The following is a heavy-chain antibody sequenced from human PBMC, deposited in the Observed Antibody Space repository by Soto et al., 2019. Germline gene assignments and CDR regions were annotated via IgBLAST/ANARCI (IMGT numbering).Heavy chain of an antibody. CDR2: IRSKTYGGTT. J-gene: IGHJ4*02. CDR3: ARRKYLDY. CDR1: GFTFGDYA. Sequence: PGGSLRLSCTTSGFTFGDYAMSWFRQAPGKGLERIGYIRSKTYGGTTEYAASVKGRFTISRDDSKRVAHLQMNSLESEDTAVYYCARRKYLDYWGQGT. V-gene: IGHV3-49*03.